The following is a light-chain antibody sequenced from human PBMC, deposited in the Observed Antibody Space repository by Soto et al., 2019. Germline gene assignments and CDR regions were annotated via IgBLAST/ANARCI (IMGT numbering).Light chain of an antibody. J-gene: IGKJ4*01. CDR1: QSLSSS. CDR3: QHRNNRPPI. V-gene: IGKV3-11*01. CDR2: DTS. Sequence: EIVLTQSPATLSLSPGERATLSCRASQSLSSSLVWYQQRPGQSPRLLIFDTSNRAAGVPARFSASGSGTDFTLTISSLEPEDFAVYYCQHRNNRPPIFRRGTKVETK.